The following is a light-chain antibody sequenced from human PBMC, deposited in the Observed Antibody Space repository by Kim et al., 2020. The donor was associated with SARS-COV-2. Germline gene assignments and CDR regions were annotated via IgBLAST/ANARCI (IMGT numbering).Light chain of an antibody. CDR3: QRCNSAPWT. Sequence: ASVGDRFTITCRSSQGISNFLAWYQHKPGKVPKLLIYDASVLQSGVPSRFSGSGSGTDFTLTISSLQPEDVATYYCQRCNSAPWTFGQGTKVDIK. V-gene: IGKV1-27*01. CDR1: QGISNF. J-gene: IGKJ1*01. CDR2: DAS.